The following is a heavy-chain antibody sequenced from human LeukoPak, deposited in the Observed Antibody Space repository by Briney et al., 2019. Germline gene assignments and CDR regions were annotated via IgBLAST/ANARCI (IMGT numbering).Heavy chain of an antibody. CDR2: ISTTSRTI. Sequence: PGGCLRLSCAASGFTFSTYSMNWVRQCPGKGLEWISYISTTSRTIFYADSIKGRFTVSRHNAKNLLFLQMNSLRADDTAIYYCAREGYYDTTGPIDYWGQGTLVTVSS. V-gene: IGHV3-48*01. J-gene: IGHJ4*02. CDR1: GFTFSTYS. CDR3: AREGYYDTTGPIDY. D-gene: IGHD3-22*01.